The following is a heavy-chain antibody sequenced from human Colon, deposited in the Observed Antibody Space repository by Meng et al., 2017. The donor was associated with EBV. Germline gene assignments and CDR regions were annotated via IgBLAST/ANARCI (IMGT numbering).Heavy chain of an antibody. Sequence: HGRLQQSGPVLLQPAATLSPTCTVYGGPTSSCYWRWIRQPPGKGLEWMGEMNQSGSTNYNPSLKSRVTISVDASKNQFSLKLSSVTAADTAVYYCARAWGYCSSGSCRTGCGQGTLVTVSS. J-gene: IGHJ4*02. CDR3: ARAWGYCSSGSCRTG. D-gene: IGHD2-15*01. V-gene: IGHV4-34*01. CDR2: MNQSGST. CDR1: GGPTSSCY.